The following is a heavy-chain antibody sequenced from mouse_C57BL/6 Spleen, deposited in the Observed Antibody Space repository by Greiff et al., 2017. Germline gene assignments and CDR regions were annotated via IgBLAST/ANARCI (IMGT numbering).Heavy chain of an antibody. CDR1: GYAFTNYL. CDR3: ARRYYYGSSYFDY. D-gene: IGHD1-1*01. J-gene: IGHJ2*01. Sequence: VQLQESGAELVRPGTSVKVSCKASGYAFTNYLIEWVKQRPGQGLEWIGVINPGSGGTNYNEKFKGKATLTADKSSSTAYMQLSSLTSEDSAVXFCARRYYYGSSYFDYWGQGTTLTVSS. V-gene: IGHV1-54*01. CDR2: INPGSGGT.